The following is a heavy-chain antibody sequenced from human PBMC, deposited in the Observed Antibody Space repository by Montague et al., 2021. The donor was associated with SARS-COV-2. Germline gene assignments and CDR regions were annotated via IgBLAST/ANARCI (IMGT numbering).Heavy chain of an antibody. CDR1: GGSISSGDYY. CDR2: FYNSGSV. Sequence: TLSLTCTVSGGSISSGDYYWSWIRQHPEKGLEWIGYFYNSGSVYYRPSLKSRVTISVDASKNQLSLKLTSVTAADTAVYYCARASPRGGYDDQWIAVVGIVEYWGQGTLVTVSS. CDR3: ARASPRGGYDDQWIAVVGIVEY. V-gene: IGHV4-31*03. D-gene: IGHD6-19*01. J-gene: IGHJ4*02.